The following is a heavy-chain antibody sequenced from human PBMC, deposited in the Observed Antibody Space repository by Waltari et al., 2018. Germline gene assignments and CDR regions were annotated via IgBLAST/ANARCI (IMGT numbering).Heavy chain of an antibody. CDR2: ISSSSSTI. V-gene: IGHV3-48*01. CDR1: GFTFSSYS. Sequence: EVQLVESGGGLVQPGGSLRLSCAASGFTFSSYSMNCVRQAPGKGLEWVSYISSSSSTIYYADSVKGRFTISRDNAKNSLYLQMNSLRAEDTAVYYCARGYRGWYGAFDYWGQGTLVTVSS. CDR3: ARGYRGWYGAFDY. J-gene: IGHJ4*02. D-gene: IGHD6-19*01.